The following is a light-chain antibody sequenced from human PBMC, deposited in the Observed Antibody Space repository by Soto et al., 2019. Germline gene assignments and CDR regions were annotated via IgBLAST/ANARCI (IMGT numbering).Light chain of an antibody. V-gene: IGLV2-14*01. CDR2: EVT. J-gene: IGLJ1*01. CDR3: SSYTTSSTRV. Sequence: QSALTQPASVSGSPGKSIAISCTGSSSDVGIYNYVSWYQQHPGKVPKLIIYEVTNRPSGFSNRFSGSKSGNTASLTISGLQAEDEADYYCSSYTTSSTRVFGTGTKLTVL. CDR1: SSDVGIYNY.